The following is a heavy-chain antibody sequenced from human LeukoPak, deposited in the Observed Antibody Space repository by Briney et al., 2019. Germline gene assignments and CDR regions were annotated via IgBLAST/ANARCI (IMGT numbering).Heavy chain of an antibody. J-gene: IGHJ5*02. CDR1: GFTFSSYG. V-gene: IGHV3-30*02. CDR2: IRYDGSNK. D-gene: IGHD6-19*01. CDR3: AREHGYSSGWYFVGPSEQESYNWFDP. Sequence: GGSLRLSCAASGFTFSSYGMHWVRQAPGKGLEWVAFIRYDGSNKYYADSVKGRFTISRDNSKNTLYLQMNSLRAEDTAVYYCAREHGYSSGWYFVGPSEQESYNWFDPWGQGTLVTVSS.